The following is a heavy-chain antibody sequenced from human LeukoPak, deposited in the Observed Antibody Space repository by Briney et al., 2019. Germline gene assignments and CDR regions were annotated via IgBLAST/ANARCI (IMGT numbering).Heavy chain of an antibody. CDR3: ARSSRADYYFDY. CDR2: INPSGGST. V-gene: IGHV1-46*01. Sequence: ASVKVSCKASGYTFTSYYMHWVRQAPGQGLEWMGIINPSGGSTSYAQKFQGRVTMTRDTSTSAVYMELSSLRSEDTAVYYCARSSRADYYFDYWGQGTLVTVSS. J-gene: IGHJ4*02. D-gene: IGHD2-21*01. CDR1: GYTFTSYY.